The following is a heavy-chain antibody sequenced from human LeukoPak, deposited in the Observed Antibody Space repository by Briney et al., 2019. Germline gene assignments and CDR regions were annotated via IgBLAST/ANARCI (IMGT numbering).Heavy chain of an antibody. J-gene: IGHJ3*01. CDR2: INSDGSST. D-gene: IGHD2-15*01. V-gene: IGHV3-74*01. Sequence: PGGPLRLSCAASGFTFSSYWMHWVRNTPEKGLVWVSRINSDGSSTSYADSVKGRFTISRDNAKNTLYLQMSTLRAEDTAVYYCGRVFGVVARAFDLWGQGTLVTVSS. CDR1: GFTFSSYW. CDR3: GRVFGVVARAFDL.